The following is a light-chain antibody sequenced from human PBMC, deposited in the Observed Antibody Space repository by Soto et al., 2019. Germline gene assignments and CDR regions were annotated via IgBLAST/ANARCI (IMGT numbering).Light chain of an antibody. V-gene: IGKV2-40*01. CDR3: TQRIDFQYD. CDR2: TVS. Sequence: DIVMTQTPLSLPVTPGEPASISCRSSQSLLDSDDGNTYLDWYLQKPGQSPQLLTYTVSYRASGVPDRFSGSGSGTAFTLKISRVEAVDVAVYYCTQRIDFQYDFGTGTKVHI. J-gene: IGKJ2*01. CDR1: QSLLDSDDGNTY.